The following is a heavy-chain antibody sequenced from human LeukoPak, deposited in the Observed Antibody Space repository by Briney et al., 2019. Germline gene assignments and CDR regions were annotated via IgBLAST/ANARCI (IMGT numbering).Heavy chain of an antibody. V-gene: IGHV3-48*03. J-gene: IGHJ4*02. CDR3: ARGPYSSNWYVDY. CDR1: GFTLSSYE. Sequence: GGSLRLSCAASGFTLSSYEMNWVRLAPGKGLEWISYISRTGNSIYYADSAKGRFTISRDSAKNSLYLQMNSLRAEDTAVYYCARGPYSSNWYVDYWGQGTLVTVAS. CDR2: ISRTGNSI. D-gene: IGHD6-13*01.